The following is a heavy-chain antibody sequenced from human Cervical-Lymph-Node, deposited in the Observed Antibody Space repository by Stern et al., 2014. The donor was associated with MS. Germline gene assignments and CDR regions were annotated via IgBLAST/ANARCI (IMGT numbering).Heavy chain of an antibody. D-gene: IGHD5-12*01. CDR3: ASSPATPSGYDRFDY. Sequence: VQLVQSGAEVKKPGESLKISCEASGYLFDDYWIGWVRQMSGRGLELVAIIFPRDSNTRYSPSVQGQVTISADKSISTAYLQWSTRKPADPAMYYCASSPATPSGYDRFDYWGQGALVTVSS. J-gene: IGHJ4*02. CDR1: GYLFDDYW. V-gene: IGHV5-51*03. CDR2: IFPRDSNT.